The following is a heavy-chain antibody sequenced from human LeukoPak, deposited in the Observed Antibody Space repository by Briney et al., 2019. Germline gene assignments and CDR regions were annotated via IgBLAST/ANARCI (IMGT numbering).Heavy chain of an antibody. V-gene: IGHV3-30-3*01. CDR1: GFTFSRYT. Sequence: GGSLRLSCAASGFTFSRYTMHWVRQAPDKGLEWVAVISYDGTNKFYADSVKGRFTISRDDSKNTLYLQMNSLRDEDTAVYYCARDDRNGLDPWGQGTLVSVSS. D-gene: IGHD1-14*01. CDR3: ARDDRNGLDP. CDR2: ISYDGTNK. J-gene: IGHJ5*02.